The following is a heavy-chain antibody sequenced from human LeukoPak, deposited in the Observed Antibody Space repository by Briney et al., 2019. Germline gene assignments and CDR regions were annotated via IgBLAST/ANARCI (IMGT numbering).Heavy chain of an antibody. CDR1: AGSFSSSSYY. CDR2: IYYNGST. CDR3: ARTARFYDILTGYYSRPDAFDI. D-gene: IGHD3-9*01. Sequence: ASETLSLTCTVSAGSFSSSSYYWGWIRQPPGKGLEWIGSIYYNGSTYYNPSLKSRVTISVDTSKNQFSLKLNSVTAADTAVYYCARTARFYDILTGYYSRPDAFDIWGQGTMVTVSS. V-gene: IGHV4-39*07. J-gene: IGHJ3*02.